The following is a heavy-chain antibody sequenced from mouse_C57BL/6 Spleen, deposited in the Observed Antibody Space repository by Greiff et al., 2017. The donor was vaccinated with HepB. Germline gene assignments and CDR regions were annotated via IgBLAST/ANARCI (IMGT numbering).Heavy chain of an antibody. CDR3: ARDTLSTMITTSRYSAMDY. D-gene: IGHD2-4*01. CDR1: GFTFSSYA. Sequence: EVMLVESGGGLVKPGGSLKLSCAASGFTFSSYAMSWVRQTPEKRLEWVATISDGGSYTYYPDNVKGRFTISRDNDKNNLYLQMSHLKSEETAMYYCARDTLSTMITTSRYSAMDYWGQGTSVTVSS. CDR2: ISDGGSYT. J-gene: IGHJ4*01. V-gene: IGHV5-4*01.